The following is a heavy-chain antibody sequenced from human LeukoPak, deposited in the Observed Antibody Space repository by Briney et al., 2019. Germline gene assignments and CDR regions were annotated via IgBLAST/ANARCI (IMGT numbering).Heavy chain of an antibody. CDR2: INGDGSST. D-gene: IGHD6-19*01. Sequence: GGSLRLSCAASGFTFRSYWMHWVRQAPGKGLVWVSRINGDGSSTSYADSVKGRFTISRDNAKNTLYLQMNSLRAEDTAVYYCAREGGYSSGPDYWGQGTLVTVSS. CDR1: GFTFRSYW. CDR3: AREGGYSSGPDY. V-gene: IGHV3-74*01. J-gene: IGHJ4*02.